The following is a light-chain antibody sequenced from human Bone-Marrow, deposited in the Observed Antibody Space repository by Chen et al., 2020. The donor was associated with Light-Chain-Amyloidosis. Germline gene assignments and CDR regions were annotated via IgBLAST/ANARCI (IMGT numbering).Light chain of an antibody. CDR3: SSFTSSSSYV. CDR2: AVS. J-gene: IGLJ1*01. V-gene: IGLV2-14*01. Sequence: QSALTQPVSVSGSPGQSITISCTGTSGDVGTYNYVSWYQQHPGKAPKVMIYAVSNRPSGVSNRFSGSKSGNTASLTISRLQAKDDADYYCSSFTSSSSYVFGPGTKVTVL. CDR1: SGDVGTYNY.